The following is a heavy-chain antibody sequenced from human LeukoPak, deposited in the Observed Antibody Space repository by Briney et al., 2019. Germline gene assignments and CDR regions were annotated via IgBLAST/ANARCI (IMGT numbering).Heavy chain of an antibody. V-gene: IGHV3-7*01. J-gene: IGHJ2*01. D-gene: IGHD3-16*01. CDR2: IKEDGSEK. CDR1: GFIFSNYW. Sequence: GGSLRLSCAASGFIFSNYWMSWVRQAPGKGPEWLTNIKEDGSEKYYVDSVKGRFTISRDDAKNSLYLQMNSLRAEDTAVYYCARGGGSGYFDLWGRGTLVTVSS. CDR3: ARGGGSGYFDL.